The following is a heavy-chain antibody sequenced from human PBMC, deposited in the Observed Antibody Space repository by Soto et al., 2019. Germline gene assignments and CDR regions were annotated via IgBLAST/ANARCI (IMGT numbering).Heavy chain of an antibody. CDR1: GFNLSHPW. D-gene: IGHD3-9*01. Sequence: EVQLVESGGGLVKPGGSLRLSCVASGFNLSHPWMTWVRQAAGKGREWVGRIKSKTDGGTADYAAPVKGRATISRDDSKNTVYLQMNSLKTEDTAVYYCTTGIYYDILTGYHNVAYWGQGALVTVSS. CDR2: IKSKTDGGTA. CDR3: TTGIYYDILTGYHNVAY. J-gene: IGHJ4*02. V-gene: IGHV3-15*01.